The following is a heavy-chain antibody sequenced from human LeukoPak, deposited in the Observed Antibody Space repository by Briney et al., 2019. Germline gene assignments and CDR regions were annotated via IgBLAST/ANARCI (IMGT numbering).Heavy chain of an antibody. D-gene: IGHD2/OR15-2a*01. CDR2: INHNGNVN. J-gene: IGHJ4*02. CDR3: AKDLGVGAYLLFDYITSGLDS. Sequence: PGGSLRLSCAASGFTFSSYWMNWARQAPGKGLEWVASINHNGNVNYYVDSVKGRFTVSRDNSKNTLYLQMNSLRPEDTAVYYCAKDLGVGAYLLFDYITSGLDSWGQGTLVTVSS. CDR1: GFTFSSYW. V-gene: IGHV3-7*01.